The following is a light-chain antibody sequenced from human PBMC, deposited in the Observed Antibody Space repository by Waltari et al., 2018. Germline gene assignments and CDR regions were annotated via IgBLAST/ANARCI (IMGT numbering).Light chain of an antibody. CDR1: GSNIRAGYD. J-gene: IGLJ2*01. CDR3: QSYDTSLRVV. Sequence: QSVLTQPPSVSGAPGQRVTISCTWSGSNIRAGYDVHWYQQLPRAAPQLLIYGSTSRPLGVPDRFFGSTSGTSASLAITGLQAEDEADYYCQSYDTSLRVVFGGGTKLTVL. CDR2: GST. V-gene: IGLV1-40*01.